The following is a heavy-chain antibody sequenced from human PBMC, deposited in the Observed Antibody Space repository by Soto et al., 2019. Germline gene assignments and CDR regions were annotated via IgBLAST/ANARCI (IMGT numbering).Heavy chain of an antibody. V-gene: IGHV3-33*01. J-gene: IGHJ6*02. CDR2: IWYDGSNK. Sequence: GGSLRLSCAASGFTFSSYGMHWVRQAPGKGLEWVAVIWYDGSNKYYADSVKGRFTISGDNSKNTLYLQMNSLRAEDTAVYYCARAGDIVATIKNLDYYYGMDVWGQGTTVTVSS. D-gene: IGHD5-12*01. CDR1: GFTFSSYG. CDR3: ARAGDIVATIKNLDYYYGMDV.